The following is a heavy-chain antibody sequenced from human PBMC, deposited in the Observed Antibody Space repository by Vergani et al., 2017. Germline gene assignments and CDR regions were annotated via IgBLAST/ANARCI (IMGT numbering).Heavy chain of an antibody. CDR3: AKVGRSEVACTFGAFDI. CDR2: LSASDRRT. Sequence: EVQLLESGGDLVQPGGSLRLSCAASGFTFIMHAMSWVRQAPGKGLEWVSTLSASDRRTHYADSVKGRFTISRDNSKNTLFLHMNSLRPEDTAVYYFAKVGRSEVACTFGAFDIWGQGTMVTVSS. CDR1: GFTFIMHA. V-gene: IGHV3-23*01. D-gene: IGHD6-19*01. J-gene: IGHJ3*02.